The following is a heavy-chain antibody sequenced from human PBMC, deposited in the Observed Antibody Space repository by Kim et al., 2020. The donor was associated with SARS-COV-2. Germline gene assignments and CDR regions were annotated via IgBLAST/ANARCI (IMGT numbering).Heavy chain of an antibody. Sequence: GGSLRLSCAASGFTFSSYSMNWVRQAPGKGLEWVSSISSSSSYIYYADSVKGRFTISRDNAKNSLYLQMNSLRAEDTAVYYCAREITMVRGDGMDVWGQGTTVTVSS. V-gene: IGHV3-21*01. CDR1: GFTFSSYS. CDR2: ISSSSSYI. D-gene: IGHD3-10*01. J-gene: IGHJ6*02. CDR3: AREITMVRGDGMDV.